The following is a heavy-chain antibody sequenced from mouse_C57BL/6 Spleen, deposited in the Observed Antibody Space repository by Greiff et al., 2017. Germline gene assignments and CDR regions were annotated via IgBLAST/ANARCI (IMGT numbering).Heavy chain of an antibody. D-gene: IGHD2-2*01. CDR3: ARGKGYDWYFDV. CDR1: GYTFTSYW. V-gene: IGHV1-50*01. CDR2: IDPSDSYT. Sequence: LQQPGAELVKPGASVKLSCKASGYTFTSYWMQWVKQRPGQGLEWIGEIDPSDSYTNYNQKFKGKATLTVDTSSSTAYMQLSSLTSEDSAVYYCARGKGYDWYFDVWGTGTTVTVSS. J-gene: IGHJ1*03.